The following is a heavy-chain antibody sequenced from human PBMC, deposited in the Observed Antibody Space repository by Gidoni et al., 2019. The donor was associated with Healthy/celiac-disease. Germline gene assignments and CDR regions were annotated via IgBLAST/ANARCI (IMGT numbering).Heavy chain of an antibody. J-gene: IGHJ4*02. CDR2: ISGSGGST. Sequence: EVQLLESGGGLVQPGGSLRLSCAAPGFTFSSYAMSWVRQAPGKGLEWVSAISGSGGSTYYADSVKGRFTISRDNSKNTLYLQMNSLRAEDTAVYYCAKDLYILTGYLPIDYWGQGTLVTVSS. CDR3: AKDLYILTGYLPIDY. V-gene: IGHV3-23*01. D-gene: IGHD3-9*01. CDR1: GFTFSSYA.